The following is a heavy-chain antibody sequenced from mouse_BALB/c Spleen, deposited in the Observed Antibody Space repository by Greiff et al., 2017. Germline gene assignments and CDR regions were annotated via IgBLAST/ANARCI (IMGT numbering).Heavy chain of an antibody. CDR3: ASELFYAMDD. CDR2: ISSGSSTI. V-gene: IGHV5-17*02. Sequence: DVMLVESGGGLVQPGGSRKLSCAASGFTFSSFGMHWVRQAPEKGLEWVAYISSGSSTIYYADTVKGRFTISRDNPKNTLFLQMTSLRSEDTAMYYCASELFYAMDDWGQGTSVTVSS. CDR1: GFTFSSFG. J-gene: IGHJ4*01.